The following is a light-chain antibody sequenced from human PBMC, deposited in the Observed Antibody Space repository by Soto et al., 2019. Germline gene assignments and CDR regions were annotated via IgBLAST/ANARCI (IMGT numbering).Light chain of an antibody. CDR2: DAS. Sequence: EIVLTQSPATLSFSPGERATLACRASQSVSSYFAWYQQKPCQAPRLLIYDASNRATGIPDRFSGSGSGTDFTLTISSLEPEDVAVYYCQQRSNCPLTFGGGTKVEIK. CDR1: QSVSSY. J-gene: IGKJ4*01. V-gene: IGKV3-11*01. CDR3: QQRSNCPLT.